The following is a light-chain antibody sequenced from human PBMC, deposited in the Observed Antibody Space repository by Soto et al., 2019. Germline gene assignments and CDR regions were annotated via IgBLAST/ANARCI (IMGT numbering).Light chain of an antibody. Sequence: EIVLTQSPVTLSLSPGERATLSCRASQSVSSSDLAWYQQKPGQAPRLLIYGASSRATGIPDRFSGSGSGTEFTLTIGRREPEDFSVYYCQQYGNSPLTFGGGTKVEIK. CDR3: QQYGNSPLT. J-gene: IGKJ4*01. V-gene: IGKV3-20*01. CDR2: GAS. CDR1: QSVSSSD.